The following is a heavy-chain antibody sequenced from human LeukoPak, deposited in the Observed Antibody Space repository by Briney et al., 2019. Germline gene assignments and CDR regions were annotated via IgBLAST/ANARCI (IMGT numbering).Heavy chain of an antibody. CDR2: NYYSGST. V-gene: IGHV4-31*03. CDR1: GGSISSGGYY. D-gene: IGHD2-15*01. Sequence: PSQTLSLTCTVSGGSISSGGYYWSWIRQHPGKGPEWNGYNYYSGSTYYNPSLKSRVTISVDTSKNQFSLKLSSVTAADTAVYYCARVGDCSGGSCYSALSYWGQGTLVTVSS. J-gene: IGHJ4*02. CDR3: ARVGDCSGGSCYSALSY.